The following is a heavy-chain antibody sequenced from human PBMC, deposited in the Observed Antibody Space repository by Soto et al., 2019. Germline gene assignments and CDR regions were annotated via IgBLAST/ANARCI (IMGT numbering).Heavy chain of an antibody. CDR1: GGTFSSSA. Sequence: QVQLVQSGAEMKEPGSSVKVSCKTSGGTFSSSAISWLRQAPGQGLEWMGGIIPLFRTPDYAQKFQGRVTIAAEESTGTAYMELSSRRAEDTAVYYGARDNDRIQLGGNYYYILDVWGQGTTITVSS. CDR2: IIPLFRTP. J-gene: IGHJ6*02. D-gene: IGHD1-1*01. CDR3: ARDNDRIQLGGNYYYILDV. V-gene: IGHV1-69*12.